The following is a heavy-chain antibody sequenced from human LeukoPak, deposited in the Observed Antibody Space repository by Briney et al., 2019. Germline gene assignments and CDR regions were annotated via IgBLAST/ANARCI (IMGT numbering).Heavy chain of an antibody. V-gene: IGHV4-59*01. J-gene: IGHJ4*02. CDR3: ARAKTYGLSPVYYFDY. CDR1: GGSISSYY. Sequence: SETLSLTCTVSGGSISSYYWSWIRQPPGKGLEWIGYIYYSGSTNYNPSLKSRVTISVDTSKNQFSLKLSSVTAADTAVYYCARAKTYGLSPVYYFDYWGQGTLVTVSS. D-gene: IGHD3-10*01. CDR2: IYYSGST.